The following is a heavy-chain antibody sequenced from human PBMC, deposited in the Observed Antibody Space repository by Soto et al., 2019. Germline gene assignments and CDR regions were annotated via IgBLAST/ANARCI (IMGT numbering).Heavy chain of an antibody. CDR1: GGSISSYY. Sequence: PSETLSLTCNVSGGSISSYYWSWVRQSPGKGLEWIGYFYYSGTTNYNPSLKSRVTISVDTSKNQFSLKLTSVTAADTAVYYCARDKITGLFDYWGQGTLVTVSS. J-gene: IGHJ4*02. D-gene: IGHD2-8*02. CDR3: ARDKITGLFDY. CDR2: FYYSGTT. V-gene: IGHV4-59*12.